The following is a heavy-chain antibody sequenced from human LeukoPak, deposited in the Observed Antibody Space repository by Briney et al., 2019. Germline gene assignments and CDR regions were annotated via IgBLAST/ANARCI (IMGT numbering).Heavy chain of an antibody. CDR1: GGSISTSYF. CDR2: IYSSGST. J-gene: IGHJ4*02. V-gene: IGHV4-4*07. D-gene: IGHD4-23*01. Sequence: SETLSLTCTVSGGSISTSYFWTWIRQSAGKGLEWIGRIYSSGSTTYNPSLKSRVTMSIDTSKNQFSLKLSSVTAADTAVYYCARDGHYGGKGTGDYWGQGTLVTVSS. CDR3: ARDGHYGGKGTGDY.